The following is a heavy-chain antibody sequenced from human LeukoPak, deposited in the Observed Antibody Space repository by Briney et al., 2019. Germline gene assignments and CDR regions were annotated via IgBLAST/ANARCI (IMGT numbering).Heavy chain of an antibody. Sequence: GRSLRLSCAASGFTFSSYGMHWVRQAPGKGLEWVAVISYDGSNKYYADSVKGRFTISRDNSKNTLYLQMSSLRAEDTAVYYCAKDRQWLQIDYWGQGTLVTVSS. CDR2: ISYDGSNK. CDR3: AKDRQWLQIDY. CDR1: GFTFSSYG. J-gene: IGHJ4*02. V-gene: IGHV3-30*18. D-gene: IGHD6-19*01.